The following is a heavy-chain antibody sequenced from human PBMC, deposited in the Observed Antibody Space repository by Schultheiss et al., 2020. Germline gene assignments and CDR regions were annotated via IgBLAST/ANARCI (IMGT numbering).Heavy chain of an antibody. D-gene: IGHD4-23*01. CDR2: IYYSGST. CDR1: GGSISSGVYY. CDR3: ARDSRTVVTPYDAFDI. J-gene: IGHJ3*02. Sequence: SETLTLTCTVSGGSISSGVYYWSWIRQHPGKGLEWIVYIYYSGSTNYNPSLKSRVTISVDKSKNQFSLKLSSVTAADTAVYCCARDSRTVVTPYDAFDIWGQGTMVT. V-gene: IGHV4-61*08.